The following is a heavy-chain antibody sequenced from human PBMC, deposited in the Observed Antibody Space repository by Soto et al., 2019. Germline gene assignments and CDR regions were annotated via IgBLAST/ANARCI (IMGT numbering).Heavy chain of an antibody. CDR1: GYTFTSYD. D-gene: IGHD3-3*01. CDR2: MNPNSGNT. J-gene: IGHJ6*02. CDR3: ARYDFWSGYYVYYGMDV. V-gene: IGHV1-8*01. Sequence: GASVKVSFKASGYTFTSYDINWLRQATGQGLEWMGWMNPNSGNTGYAQKFQGRVTMTRNTSISTAYMELSSLRSEDTAVYYCARYDFWSGYYVYYGMDVWGQGTTVTVSS.